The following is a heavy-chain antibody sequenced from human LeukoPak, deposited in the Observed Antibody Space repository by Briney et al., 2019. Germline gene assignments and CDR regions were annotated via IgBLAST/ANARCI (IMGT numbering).Heavy chain of an antibody. CDR1: GYSFTSYW. V-gene: IGHV5-51*01. CDR3: ARYICGGDCYTHYYYYMDV. J-gene: IGHJ6*03. CDR2: IYPGDSDT. D-gene: IGHD2-21*02. Sequence: GESLKISCKGSGYSFTSYWIGWVRQMPGKGLEWMGIIYPGDSDTRYSPSFQGQVTISADKSISTAYLQWSSLKASDTAMYYCARYICGGDCYTHYYYYMDVWGKGTTVTVSS.